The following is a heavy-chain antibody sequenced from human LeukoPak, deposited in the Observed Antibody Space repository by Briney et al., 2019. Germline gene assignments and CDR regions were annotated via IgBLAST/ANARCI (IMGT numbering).Heavy chain of an antibody. V-gene: IGHV4-34*01. CDR2: INHSGST. CDR3: ARYYYDSGTDY. Sequence: SETLSLTCAVYGGSFSGYYWSWIRQPPGKGLEWIGEINHSGSTNYNPSLKSRVTISVDTSKNQFSLKLSSVTAADTAVYYCARYYYDSGTDYWGQGTLVTVSS. D-gene: IGHD3-22*01. CDR1: GGSFSGYY. J-gene: IGHJ4*02.